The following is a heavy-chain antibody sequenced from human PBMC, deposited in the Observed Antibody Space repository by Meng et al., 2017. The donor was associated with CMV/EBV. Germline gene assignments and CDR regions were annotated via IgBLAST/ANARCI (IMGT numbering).Heavy chain of an antibody. CDR2: INPNSGDT. CDR3: TRDAHLTTVTPNWFDP. J-gene: IGHJ5*02. CDR1: GDTFTDYY. V-gene: IGHV1-2*02. Sequence: QVQLVQSGREMRKPGASVKVSCKASGDTFTDYYMHWVRQAPGQGLEWMGCINPNSGDTNYAQKFQGRATMTRDTSISTAYMELSRLRSDDTAVYYCTRDAHLTTVTPNWFDPWGQGTLVTVSS. D-gene: IGHD4-17*01.